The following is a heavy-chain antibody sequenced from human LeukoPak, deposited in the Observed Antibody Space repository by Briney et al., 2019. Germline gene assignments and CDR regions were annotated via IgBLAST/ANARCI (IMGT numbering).Heavy chain of an antibody. J-gene: IGHJ4*02. CDR2: IYYSGST. D-gene: IGHD3-3*01. Sequence: PSXTLSLTCTVSGGSISSHYWSWIRQPPGKGLEWIGYIYYSGSTNYNPSLKSRVTISVDTSKTQFSLKLSSVTAADTAVYYCARTTYDFWSGYYGYWGQGTLVTVSS. V-gene: IGHV4-59*11. CDR3: ARTTYDFWSGYYGY. CDR1: GGSISSHY.